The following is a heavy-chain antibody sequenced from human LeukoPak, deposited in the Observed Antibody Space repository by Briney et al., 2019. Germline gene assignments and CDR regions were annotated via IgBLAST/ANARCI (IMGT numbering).Heavy chain of an antibody. D-gene: IGHD2-15*01. CDR3: ANRGLFAGPPPTEGSLDH. CDR1: GFTFSGYA. J-gene: IGHJ4*02. Sequence: GGSLRLSCAASGFTFSGYAMSWVRQSPGKGLEWVSAISGGGGTTYYAYYADSVKGRFTISRDNSKNTLYLLMNSLRAEDTAVYYCANRGLFAGPPPTEGSLDHWGQGTLVTVSS. CDR2: ISGGGGTTYYA. V-gene: IGHV3-23*01.